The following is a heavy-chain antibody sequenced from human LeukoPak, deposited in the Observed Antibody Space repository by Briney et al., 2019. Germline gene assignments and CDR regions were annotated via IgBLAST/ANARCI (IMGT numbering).Heavy chain of an antibody. J-gene: IGHJ4*02. CDR3: ARVSGWSIFGVDHASDY. D-gene: IGHD3-3*01. Sequence: GASVKVSCKASGYTFTSYYMHWVRQAPGQGLEWMGIINPSGGSTSYAQKFQGRVTMTRDMSTSTVYMELSSLRSEDTAVYYCARVSGWSIFGVDHASDYWGQGTLVTVSS. CDR2: INPSGGST. CDR1: GYTFTSYY. V-gene: IGHV1-46*01.